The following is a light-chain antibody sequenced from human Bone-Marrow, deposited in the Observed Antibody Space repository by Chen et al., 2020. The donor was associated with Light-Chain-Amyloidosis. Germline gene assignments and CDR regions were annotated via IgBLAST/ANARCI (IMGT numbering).Light chain of an antibody. Sequence: QSVLSQPPSASGTPGQRVTISCSGGRSNIGSNTVNWYQHLPGKAPKLLIHTNSYRPSGVPDRFAASKSGTSASLAISGLQSEDEADYDCATYDDSLNGAAFGGGTKLTVL. V-gene: IGLV1-44*01. J-gene: IGLJ2*01. CDR2: TNS. CDR1: RSNIGSNT. CDR3: ATYDDSLNGAA.